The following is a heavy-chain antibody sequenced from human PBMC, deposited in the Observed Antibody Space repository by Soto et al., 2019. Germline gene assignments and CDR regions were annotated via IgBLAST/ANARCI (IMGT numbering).Heavy chain of an antibody. CDR3: ASLGVGDWANYYDYYGMDV. J-gene: IGHJ6*02. V-gene: IGHV3-23*01. CDR1: GFTFSVYA. Sequence: GGSLRLSCAATGFTFSVYAMTWVRQAPGKGLEWVSAVTANGGSTYSADSVKGRFTISRDNSKNTLFLQMNSLRAEDTAVYYCASLGVGDWANYYDYYGMDVWGQGTTVTVSS. CDR2: VTANGGST. D-gene: IGHD2-21*02.